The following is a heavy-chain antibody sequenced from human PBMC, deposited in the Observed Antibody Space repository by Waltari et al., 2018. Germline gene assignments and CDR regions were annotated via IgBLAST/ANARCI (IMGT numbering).Heavy chain of an antibody. D-gene: IGHD1-26*01. Sequence: QVQLVQSGAEVKKPGASVKVSCKASGYTFTGYYMHWVRQAPGQGLEWMGWINPNSGGTNYAQKFQGRVTMTRDTSISTAYMELSRLRSDDTAVYYCARDIGGSYPDNWFDPWGQGTLVTVSS. CDR1: GYTFTGYY. CDR3: ARDIGGSYPDNWFDP. CDR2: INPNSGGT. V-gene: IGHV1-2*02. J-gene: IGHJ5*02.